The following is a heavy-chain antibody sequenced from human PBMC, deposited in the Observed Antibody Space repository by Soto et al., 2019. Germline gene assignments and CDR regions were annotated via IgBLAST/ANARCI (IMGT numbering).Heavy chain of an antibody. J-gene: IGHJ2*01. Sequence: EVQVLESGGGLVQPGGSLRLSCAGSGFTFINYAMNWVRQAPGKGLEWVSSISGGGDAAFFPDSVSGRFTISRDNSKNTVNLQMNSLGVDHTAVYYCARKILGSTTRPNYWYFDLWGRGTLVPVSS. D-gene: IGHD7-27*01. V-gene: IGHV3-23*01. CDR2: ISGGGDAA. CDR1: GFTFINYA. CDR3: ARKILGSTTRPNYWYFDL.